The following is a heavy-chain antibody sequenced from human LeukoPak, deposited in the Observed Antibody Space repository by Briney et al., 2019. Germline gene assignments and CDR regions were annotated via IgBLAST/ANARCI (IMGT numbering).Heavy chain of an antibody. Sequence: GGSLRLSCAASGFTFSSYAMNWVRQAPGKGLEWVSAISGSGGSTYYADSVKGRLTISRDNSKNTLYLQMNSLRAEDTAVYYCARAKTTTLDYWGQGTLVTVSS. J-gene: IGHJ4*02. CDR1: GFTFSSYA. CDR3: ARAKTTTLDY. CDR2: ISGSGGST. V-gene: IGHV3-23*01. D-gene: IGHD4-17*01.